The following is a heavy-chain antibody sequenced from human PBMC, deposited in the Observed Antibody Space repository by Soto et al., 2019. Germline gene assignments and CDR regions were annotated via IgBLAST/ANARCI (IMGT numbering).Heavy chain of an antibody. CDR2: IYSAGST. CDR3: AKYTGQAAFLNNWYFDL. Sequence: EVQLVETGGGLIQPGGSLRLSCAASGFAVSSNYISWVRQPPGKGLEWVSIIYSAGSTYYADSVKGRFTISRDNSKNTVYLQMNSLRADDTAMYYCAKYTGQAAFLNNWYFDLWGRVSLVTGSS. CDR1: GFAVSSNY. J-gene: IGHJ2*01. V-gene: IGHV3-53*02. D-gene: IGHD3-3*01.